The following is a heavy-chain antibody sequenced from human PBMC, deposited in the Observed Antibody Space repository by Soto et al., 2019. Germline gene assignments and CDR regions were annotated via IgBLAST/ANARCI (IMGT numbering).Heavy chain of an antibody. CDR3: ERQAYYYDSSDLLRGAFDI. J-gene: IGHJ3*02. CDR1: GVSISSGGYY. D-gene: IGHD3-22*01. V-gene: IGHV4-31*03. CDR2: IYYSGST. Sequence: SLSLTCPVSGVSISSGGYYWSWIRQHPGKGLEWIGYIYYSGSTYYNPSLKSRVTISVDTSKNQFSLKLSSVTAADTAVYYCERQAYYYDSSDLLRGAFDIWGQGTMVTVSS.